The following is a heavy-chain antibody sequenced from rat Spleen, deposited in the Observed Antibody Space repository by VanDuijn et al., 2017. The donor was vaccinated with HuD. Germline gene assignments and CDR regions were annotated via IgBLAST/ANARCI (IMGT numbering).Heavy chain of an antibody. CDR1: GFSLTSNS. CDR3: TRSGYNFDY. J-gene: IGHJ2*01. V-gene: IGHV2-1*01. CDR2: IWNDGGT. Sequence: QVQLKESGPGLVQPSQTLSLTCTVSGFSLTSNSVSWVRQPPGKGLEWMGAIWNDGGTDYNSALKSRLSISRDTSKSQVFLEMNSLQTEDTAIYFCTRSGYNFDYWGQGVMVTVSS. D-gene: IGHD4-3*01.